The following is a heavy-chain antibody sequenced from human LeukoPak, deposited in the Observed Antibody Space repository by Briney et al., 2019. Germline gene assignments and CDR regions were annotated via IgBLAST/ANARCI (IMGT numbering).Heavy chain of an antibody. Sequence: SIDYADSVKGRFTISRDNAKNSLYLQMNSLRVEDTAVYYCVRVDSSGYYYELSFDYWGQGTLVTVSS. V-gene: IGHV3-21*01. CDR2: SI. D-gene: IGHD3-22*01. CDR3: VRVDSSGYYYELSFDY. J-gene: IGHJ4*02.